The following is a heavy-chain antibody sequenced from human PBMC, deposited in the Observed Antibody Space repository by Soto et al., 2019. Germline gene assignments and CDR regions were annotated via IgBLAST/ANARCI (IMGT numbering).Heavy chain of an antibody. D-gene: IGHD3-16*01. V-gene: IGHV1-18*01. J-gene: IGHJ6*04. CDR2: ISPYNDYT. CDR1: GYTFIRYG. Sequence: QVQLVQSAGEVKKPGASVKVSCKASGYTFIRYGITWVRQAPGQGLEWMGWISPYNDYTIYAQKLQGRVTMTTDTPRKKFYWDLRSLKSGDTAVYYCARGGYYDNTWGKLTHYGLDVWGKGTSVTVSS. CDR3: ARGGYYDNTWGKLTHYGLDV.